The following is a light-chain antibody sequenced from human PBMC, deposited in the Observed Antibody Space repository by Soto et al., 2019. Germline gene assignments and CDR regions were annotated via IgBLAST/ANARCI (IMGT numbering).Light chain of an antibody. Sequence: EIVLTQSPGTQSLSPGERATLSCRASQSVSSSYLAWYQQKPGQAPRLLIYGASSRATGIPDRFSGSGSGTDFTLTISRLEPEDFAVYYCQQYGSSPSSTFGQGTRLEIK. J-gene: IGKJ5*01. CDR3: QQYGSSPSST. CDR1: QSVSSSY. CDR2: GAS. V-gene: IGKV3-20*01.